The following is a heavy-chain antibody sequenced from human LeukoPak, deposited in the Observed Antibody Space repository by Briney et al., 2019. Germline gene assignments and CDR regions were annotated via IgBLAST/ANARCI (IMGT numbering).Heavy chain of an antibody. D-gene: IGHD3-22*01. V-gene: IGHV3-23*01. CDR3: AKAQYYYDSSGLLIY. CDR1: GFTFSSYA. Sequence: PGGSLRLSCAASGFTFSSYAMSWVRQAPGKGLEWVSAISGSGGSTYYADSVKGRFTISRDNSKNTLHLQMNSLRAEDTAVYYCAKAQYYYDSSGLLIYWGQGTLVTVSS. J-gene: IGHJ4*02. CDR2: ISGSGGST.